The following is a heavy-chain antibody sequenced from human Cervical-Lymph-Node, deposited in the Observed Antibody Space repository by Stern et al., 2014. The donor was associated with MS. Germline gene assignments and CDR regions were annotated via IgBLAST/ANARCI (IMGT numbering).Heavy chain of an antibody. Sequence: LQMQESCPGLVKPSQALSLTCNSSGGSISSGDYYGSWIRQATGKGLGWIGHTYSDGTTYYKQSLKSRVTISVDTSRNHFSLKLNSKTAADTAVYYCAREPVDDILTGPRFDPWGQGTLVTVSS. CDR3: AREPVDDILTGPRFDP. J-gene: IGHJ5*02. CDR2: TYSDGTT. D-gene: IGHD3-9*01. V-gene: IGHV4-30-4*01. CDR1: GGSISSGDYY.